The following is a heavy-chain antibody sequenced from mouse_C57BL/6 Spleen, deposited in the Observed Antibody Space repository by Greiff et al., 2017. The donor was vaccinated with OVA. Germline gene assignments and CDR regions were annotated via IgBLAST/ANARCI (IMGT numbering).Heavy chain of an antibody. CDR3: ARSYGSSLFDD. D-gene: IGHD1-1*01. CDR1: GFTFSDYG. Sequence: EVKLMESGGGLVKPGGSLKLSCAASGFTFSDYGMHWVRQAPEKGLEWVAYISSGSSTNYYADTVKGRFTISRDNDKNTLFLQMTSLRSEDTAMYYCARSYGSSLFDDWGQGTTLTVSS. J-gene: IGHJ2*01. V-gene: IGHV5-17*01. CDR2: ISSGSSTN.